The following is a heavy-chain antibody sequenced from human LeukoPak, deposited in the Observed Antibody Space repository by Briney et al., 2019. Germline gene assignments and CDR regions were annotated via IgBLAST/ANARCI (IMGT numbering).Heavy chain of an antibody. Sequence: SETLSLTCAVYGVSFSGYYWSWIRQPPGKGLEWIGEINHSGSTNYNPSLKSRVTISVDTSKNQFSLKLSSVTAAGTAVYYCARHPHRRIAAAARGWFDPWGQGALVTVSS. CDR3: ARHPHRRIAAAARGWFDP. CDR1: GVSFSGYY. D-gene: IGHD6-13*01. J-gene: IGHJ5*02. V-gene: IGHV4-34*01. CDR2: INHSGST.